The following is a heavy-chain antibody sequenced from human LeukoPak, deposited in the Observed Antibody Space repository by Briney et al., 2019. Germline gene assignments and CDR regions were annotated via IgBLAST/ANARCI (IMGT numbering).Heavy chain of an antibody. D-gene: IGHD6-6*01. CDR2: INDSGST. CDR1: GGSFSGYY. CDR3: ARGGAAARLGY. V-gene: IGHV4-34*01. J-gene: IGHJ4*02. Sequence: SETLSLTCGAFGGSFSGYYLTWIRQPPGKGLEWIGEINDSGSTYYNPSLKSRVTMSVDTSKNQFSLKLTSVIAADTAVYYCARGGAAARLGYWGQGTLVTVSS.